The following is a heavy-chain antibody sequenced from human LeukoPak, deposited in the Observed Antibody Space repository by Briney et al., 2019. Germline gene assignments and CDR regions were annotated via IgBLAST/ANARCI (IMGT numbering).Heavy chain of an antibody. Sequence: PGGSLRLSCAASGFTFSSYAMSWVRQAPGKGLEWVSAISGSGGSTYYADSVKGRFTISRDNSKNTLYLQMNSLRAEDTAVYYCAKDYLRSSSWRDAFDIWGQGTMVTVSS. CDR1: GFTFSSYA. CDR3: AKDYLRSSSWRDAFDI. V-gene: IGHV3-23*01. J-gene: IGHJ3*02. D-gene: IGHD6-13*01. CDR2: ISGSGGST.